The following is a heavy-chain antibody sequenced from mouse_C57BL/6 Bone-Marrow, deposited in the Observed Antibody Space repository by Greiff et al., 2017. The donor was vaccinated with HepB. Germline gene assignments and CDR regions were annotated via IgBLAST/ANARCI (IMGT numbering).Heavy chain of an antibody. Sequence: VQLQQSGAELVRPGASVKLSCTASGFNIKDDYMHWVKQRPEQGLEWIGWIYPENGDTEYASKFQGKATITADTSSNTTYLQLSSLTSDDTAVYDCTTGNWGFAYWGQGTLVTVSA. CDR1: GFNIKDDY. CDR2: IYPENGDT. D-gene: IGHD4-1*01. J-gene: IGHJ3*01. CDR3: TTGNWGFAY. V-gene: IGHV14-4*01.